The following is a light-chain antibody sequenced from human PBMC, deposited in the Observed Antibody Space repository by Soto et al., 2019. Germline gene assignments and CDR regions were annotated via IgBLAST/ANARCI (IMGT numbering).Light chain of an antibody. CDR3: CSYAGNNIVI. V-gene: IGLV2-23*01. CDR1: SSDVGRFNL. CDR2: EGT. J-gene: IGLJ2*01. Sequence: QSVLTQPASVSGSPGQSITISCTGTSSDVGRFNLVSWYQQHPGKAPNLMIYEGTKRPSGLSNRFSGSKSGNTASLTISGLQAEDEADYYCCSYAGNNIVIFGGGTKLTVL.